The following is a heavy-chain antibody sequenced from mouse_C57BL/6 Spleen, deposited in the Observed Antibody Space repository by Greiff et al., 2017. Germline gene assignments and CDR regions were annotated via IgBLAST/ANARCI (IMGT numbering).Heavy chain of an antibody. CDR2: IDPGNGDT. V-gene: IGHV14-4*01. Sequence: EVQLQQSGAELVRPWASVKLSCTASGFNIKDDYMHWVKQRPEQGLEWIGWIDPGNGDTEYASKFQGKATITADTSSNTAYLQRSSLTSEDTAVYDGTEDGSGWYFGVWGTGTTVTVSS. D-gene: IGHD1-1*01. CDR3: TEDGSGWYFGV. CDR1: GFNIKDDY. J-gene: IGHJ1*03.